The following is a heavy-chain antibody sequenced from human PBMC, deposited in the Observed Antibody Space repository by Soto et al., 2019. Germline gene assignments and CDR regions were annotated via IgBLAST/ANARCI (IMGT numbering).Heavy chain of an antibody. D-gene: IGHD6-6*01. CDR3: AKDQSVSSNSYHPMDV. CDR1: EFTFSPYP. Sequence: QEQLVESGGGVVQPGRPLRLSCAASEFTFSPYPMHWVRQAPGKGLEWVAVISFDGATKYYAASVKGRFAISRDNPMNTLYLKLNSLRTEDTAVYYFAKDQSVSSNSYHPMDVWGPGTTVTVSS. CDR2: ISFDGATK. V-gene: IGHV3-30*09. J-gene: IGHJ6*02.